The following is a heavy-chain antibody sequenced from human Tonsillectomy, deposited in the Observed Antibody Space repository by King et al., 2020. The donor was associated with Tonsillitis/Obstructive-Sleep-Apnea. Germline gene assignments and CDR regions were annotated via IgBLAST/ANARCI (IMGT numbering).Heavy chain of an antibody. Sequence: VQLVESGGGLVQPGGSLRICCAASGFTFSSYAMSWVRQAPGEGLEWGSAISGSGGSTYYDDSVKGRFTISRDNSKNTLYLQMNSLRAEDTAVYYCAKAQYYVFWSGYYGLWFDPWGQGTRVTVSS. CDR3: AKAQYYVFWSGYYGLWFDP. D-gene: IGHD3-3*01. V-gene: IGHV3-23*04. CDR2: ISGSGGST. CDR1: GFTFSSYA. J-gene: IGHJ5*02.